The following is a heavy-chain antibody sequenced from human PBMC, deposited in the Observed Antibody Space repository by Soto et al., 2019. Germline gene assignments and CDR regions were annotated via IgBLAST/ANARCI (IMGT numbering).Heavy chain of an antibody. V-gene: IGHV3-23*01. J-gene: IGHJ4*02. CDR3: AKRDGGNSGPFDY. D-gene: IGHD2-21*01. CDR2: ISGLGGNT. CDR1: GFTFSSYG. Sequence: PGGSLRLSCAASGFTFSSYGMNWVRQAPGKGLEWVSAISGLGGNTYYADSVKGRFTISRDISKNTLFLQMDSLRADDTAVYYCAKRDGGNSGPFDYWGQGTPVTVSS.